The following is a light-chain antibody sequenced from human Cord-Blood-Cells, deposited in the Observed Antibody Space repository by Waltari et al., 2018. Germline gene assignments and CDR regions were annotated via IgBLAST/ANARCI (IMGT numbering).Light chain of an antibody. CDR3: CSYAGSYTWV. Sequence: QSALTQPRSVSGSPGQSVTISCTGTSSDVGGYNYVSWYQQHPGKAPKLMIYDVSKRPSGVTDRFSGSKSGNPASLTISGLQAEDEADYYCCSYAGSYTWVFGGGTKLTVL. CDR1: SSDVGGYNY. V-gene: IGLV2-11*01. J-gene: IGLJ3*02. CDR2: DVS.